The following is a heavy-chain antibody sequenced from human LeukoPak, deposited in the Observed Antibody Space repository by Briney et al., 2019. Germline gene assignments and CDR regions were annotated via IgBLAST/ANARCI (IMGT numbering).Heavy chain of an antibody. CDR3: AKATGTLGN. CDR1: GFTVSNKY. D-gene: IGHD1-1*01. Sequence: PGGSLRLSCAASGFTVSNKYMTWVRQAPGKGLEWVSLIYSDGRTYYADSVKRRCTISRDNSKNTLYLQMNSLTAEDTAIYYCAKATGTLGNWGQGTLVTGSS. V-gene: IGHV3-53*01. CDR2: IYSDGRT. J-gene: IGHJ4*02.